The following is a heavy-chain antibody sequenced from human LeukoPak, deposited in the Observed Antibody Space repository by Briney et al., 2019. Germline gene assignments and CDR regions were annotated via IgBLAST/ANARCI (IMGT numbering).Heavy chain of an antibody. D-gene: IGHD5-12*01. CDR1: GFTFSNAW. CDR2: IKSKTDGGTT. CDR3: AREWHRAFDI. Sequence: GGSLRLSCAASGFTFSNAWMSWVRQAPGKGLEWVGRIKSKTDGGTTDYAAPVKGRFTISRDDSKNTLYLQMNSLRAEDTAVYYCAREWHRAFDIWGQGTMVTVSS. V-gene: IGHV3-15*01. J-gene: IGHJ3*02.